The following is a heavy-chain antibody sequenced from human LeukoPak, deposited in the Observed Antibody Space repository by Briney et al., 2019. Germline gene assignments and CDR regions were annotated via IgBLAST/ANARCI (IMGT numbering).Heavy chain of an antibody. CDR3: ARENTKYCSGGSCYSDYFDY. D-gene: IGHD2-15*01. V-gene: IGHV4-38-2*02. Sequence: SETLSLTCTVSGYSISNSYYWGWIRQPPGKGLEWIGSIYHSGNTDYNPSLKRQVTISVDTSKPQFSLKLSSVTAADTAVYYCARENTKYCSGGSCYSDYFDYWGQGTLVTVSS. CDR2: IYHSGNT. CDR1: GYSISNSYY. J-gene: IGHJ4*02.